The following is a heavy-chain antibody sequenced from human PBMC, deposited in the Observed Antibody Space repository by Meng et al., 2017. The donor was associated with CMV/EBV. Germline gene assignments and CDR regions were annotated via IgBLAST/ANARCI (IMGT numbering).Heavy chain of an antibody. CDR3: ARDGRDDFWSGVDV. CDR2: IKQDGSEK. J-gene: IGHJ6*02. Sequence: GGSLRLSCAASGFTFSSYAMSWVRQAPGKGLEWVANIKQDGSEKYYVDSVKGRFTISRDNAKNSLYLQMNSLRAEDTAVYYCARDGRDDFWSGVDVWGQGTTVTVSS. CDR1: GFTFSSYA. D-gene: IGHD3-3*01. V-gene: IGHV3-7*01.